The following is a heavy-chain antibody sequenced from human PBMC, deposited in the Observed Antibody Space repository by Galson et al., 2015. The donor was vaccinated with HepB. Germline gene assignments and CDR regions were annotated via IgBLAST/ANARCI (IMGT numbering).Heavy chain of an antibody. D-gene: IGHD5-18*01. Sequence: SLRLSCAASGFTFSRYAMTWVRQAPGKGLEWISSITSNGGRTFYTNSVKGRFTISRDNSKNTLYLQMNSLRAEDTAVYYCARARGYSYGYGRDVWGQGTTVTVSS. V-gene: IGHV3-23*01. J-gene: IGHJ6*02. CDR3: ARARGYSYGYGRDV. CDR1: GFTFSRYA. CDR2: ITSNGGRT.